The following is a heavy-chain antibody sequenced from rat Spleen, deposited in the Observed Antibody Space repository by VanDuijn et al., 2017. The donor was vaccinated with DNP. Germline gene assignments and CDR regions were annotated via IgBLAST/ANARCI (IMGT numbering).Heavy chain of an antibody. J-gene: IGHJ3*01. Sequence: EVQLVESGGGLVQPGRSMKLSCAASGFTFNKYGMSWVRQASTKGLEWVASISTSGEYTHYRDLVKGRFTISRDNSKNTQYLQMDSLRSEDTATYYCATRDYYTGPYNSFAHWGQGTLVTVSS. V-gene: IGHV5S13*01. D-gene: IGHD1-6*01. CDR1: GFTFNKYG. CDR3: ATRDYYTGPYNSFAH. CDR2: ISTSGEYT.